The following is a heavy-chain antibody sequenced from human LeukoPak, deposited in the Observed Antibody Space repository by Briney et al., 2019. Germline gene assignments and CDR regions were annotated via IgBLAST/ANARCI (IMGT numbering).Heavy chain of an antibody. J-gene: IGHJ6*03. D-gene: IGHD3-16*01. CDR3: AKLGGQEVYNYYVGV. Sequence: PGRSLRLSCAASGFTFDDYAMHWVRQAPGKGLEWVSGIIDSGDITYYANSVKGRFTISGDNSKNTLYLQMNSLRAEDTAVYYCAKLGGQEVYNYYVGVWGKGTTVAVSS. CDR1: GFTFDDYA. CDR2: IIDSGDIT. V-gene: IGHV3-23*01.